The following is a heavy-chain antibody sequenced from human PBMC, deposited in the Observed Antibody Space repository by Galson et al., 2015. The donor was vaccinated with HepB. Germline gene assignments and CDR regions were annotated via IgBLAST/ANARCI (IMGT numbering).Heavy chain of an antibody. J-gene: IGHJ4*02. CDR1: GFTFSSYS. V-gene: IGHV3-21*01. D-gene: IGHD1-26*01. CDR2: ISYSSNYI. CDR3: ARVEVVLTQWELVNYFDY. Sequence: SLRLSCAVSGFTFSSYSMNWVRQAPGKGLEWVSSISYSSNYIYYADSVKGRFTISRDNGKNSLYLQMNSLRAEDTAVYYCARVEVVLTQWELVNYFDYWGQGTLVTVSS.